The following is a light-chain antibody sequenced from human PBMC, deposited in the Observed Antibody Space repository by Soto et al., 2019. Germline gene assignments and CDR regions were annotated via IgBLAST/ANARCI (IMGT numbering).Light chain of an antibody. V-gene: IGLV1-44*01. CDR1: SSNIGTNT. CDR3: EAWDDSLSGYV. Sequence: QSVLTQSPSASGTPGQRVTISCSGSSSNIGTNTANWYQQLPGTAPKLLIYSHNYRPSGVPDRFSASKSGTSASLAISGLQSEDEADYYCEAWDDSLSGYVFGTGTKVTVL. CDR2: SHN. J-gene: IGLJ1*01.